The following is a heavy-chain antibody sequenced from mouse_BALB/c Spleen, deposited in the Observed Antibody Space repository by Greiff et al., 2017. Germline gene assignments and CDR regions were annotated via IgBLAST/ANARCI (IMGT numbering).Heavy chain of an antibody. CDR2: INPYNDGT. Sequence: QLQESGPELVKPGASVKMSCKASGYTFTSYVMHWVKQKPGQGLEWIGYINPYNDGTKYNEKFKGKATLTSDKSSSTAYMELSSLTSEDSAVYYCARWASRYYWYFDVWGAGTTVTVSS. D-gene: IGHD6-1*01. J-gene: IGHJ1*01. V-gene: IGHV1-14*01. CDR1: GYTFTSYV. CDR3: ARWASRYYWYFDV.